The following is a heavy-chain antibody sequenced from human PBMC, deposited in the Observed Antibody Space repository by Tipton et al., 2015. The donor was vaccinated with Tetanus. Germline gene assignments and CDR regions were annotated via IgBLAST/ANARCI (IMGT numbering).Heavy chain of an antibody. CDR3: AKEGYHGSGSYAKSWFDP. CDR1: GFTFSSYG. Sequence: SGFTFSSYGMHWVRQAPGKGLEWVAVISYDGSNKYYADSVKGRFTISRDDSKNTLYLHMSSLRAEDTAVYYCAKEGYHGSGSYAKSWFDPWGQGTLVTVSS. V-gene: IGHV3-33*06. D-gene: IGHD3-10*01. J-gene: IGHJ5*02. CDR2: ISYDGSNK.